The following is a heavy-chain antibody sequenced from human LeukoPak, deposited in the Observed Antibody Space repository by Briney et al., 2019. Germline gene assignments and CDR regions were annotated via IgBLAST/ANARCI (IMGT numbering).Heavy chain of an antibody. Sequence: PGGSLRLSCAASGFTFSSYSMNWVRQAPGKGLEWVSSISSSSSYIYYADSVKGRFTISRDNAKNSLYLQMNSLRAEDTAVYYCARDGAWAIFGVVSRSDAFDIWGQGTMVTVSS. V-gene: IGHV3-21*01. CDR1: GFTFSSYS. CDR2: ISSSSSYI. J-gene: IGHJ3*02. D-gene: IGHD3-3*01. CDR3: ARDGAWAIFGVVSRSDAFDI.